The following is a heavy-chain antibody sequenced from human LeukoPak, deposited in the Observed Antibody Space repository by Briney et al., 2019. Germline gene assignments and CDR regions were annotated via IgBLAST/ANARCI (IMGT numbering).Heavy chain of an antibody. CDR1: GFTFSSYE. CDR2: ISYDGSTK. D-gene: IGHD6-19*01. Sequence: GGSLRLSCAASGFTFSSYEMNWVRQAPGKGLEWVAVISYDGSTKYYADSVKGRFTISRDNSKNALYLEINSLRTEDTALYYCAKTSGGSGWDNWFDSWGQGTLVTVSS. J-gene: IGHJ5*01. CDR3: AKTSGGSGWDNWFDS. V-gene: IGHV3-30*18.